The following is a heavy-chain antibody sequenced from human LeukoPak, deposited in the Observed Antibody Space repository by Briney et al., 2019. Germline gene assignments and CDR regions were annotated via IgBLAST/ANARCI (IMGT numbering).Heavy chain of an antibody. CDR1: GASVSSGSYF. CDR2: MSHSGST. D-gene: IGHD6-19*01. Sequence: PSETLSLTCIVSGASVSSGSYFWSWIRQPPGRGLEWIGYMSHSGSTSYDPSLKSRVTISVDTSKNQFSVKLTSVTAADTAVYYCARVIGGSGWYYFDCWGRGTLVTVSS. J-gene: IGHJ4*02. CDR3: ARVIGGSGWYYFDC. V-gene: IGHV4-61*01.